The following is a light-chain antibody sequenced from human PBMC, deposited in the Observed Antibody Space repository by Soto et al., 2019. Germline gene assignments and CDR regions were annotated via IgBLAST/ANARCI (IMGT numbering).Light chain of an antibody. Sequence: DIQMTQSPSSLSASVGDSVTITCRASQTPRTFLHWYQQKPGKAPKLLIYATSTLQSGVPSRFSGRDSGADFTLTINNLQPEDFATYYCQQPPYTFGPGTKVDIK. CDR2: ATS. CDR3: QQPPYT. V-gene: IGKV1-39*01. J-gene: IGKJ3*01. CDR1: QTPRTF.